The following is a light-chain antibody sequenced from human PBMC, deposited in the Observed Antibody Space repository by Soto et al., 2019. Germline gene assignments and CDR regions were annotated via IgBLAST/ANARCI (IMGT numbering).Light chain of an antibody. V-gene: IGLV2-11*01. CDR2: DVT. J-gene: IGLJ2*01. Sequence: QSVLTQPASVSGSPGQSITIPCTGTSSDVGGYNYVSWYQQHPGKAPKLMIYDVTKRPSGVPDRFSGSKSGNTASLIISGLQAADEAEYYCCCCSYAGSSSFRVLFGGGTQLTVL. CDR1: SSDVGGYNY. CDR3: CSYAGSSSFRVL.